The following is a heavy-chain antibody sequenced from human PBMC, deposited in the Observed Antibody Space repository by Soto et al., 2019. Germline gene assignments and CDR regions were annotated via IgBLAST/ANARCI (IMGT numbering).Heavy chain of an antibody. CDR2: ISSSGSTI. J-gene: IGHJ6*02. V-gene: IGHV3-48*02. CDR3: ARDRGTVTNYVVQDYGMDV. Sequence: EVQLVESGGGLVQPGGSLRLSCAASGFTFSSYSMNWVRQAPGKGLEWISYISSSGSTIYYADSVKGRFTISGDNAKNALYLQMNSLTDEDTAVYYCARDRGTVTNYVVQDYGMDVWGHGTTVNVSS. D-gene: IGHD4-17*01. CDR1: GFTFSSYS.